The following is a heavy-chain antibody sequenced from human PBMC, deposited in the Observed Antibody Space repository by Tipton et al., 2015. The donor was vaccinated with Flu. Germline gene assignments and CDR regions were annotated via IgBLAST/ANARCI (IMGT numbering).Heavy chain of an antibody. V-gene: IGHV5-51*01. J-gene: IGHJ3*02. CDR1: GYSFTSYC. D-gene: IGHD2-15*01. CDR3: ARHRGPRVVLHAFGI. Sequence: QLVQSGAEVKKPGESLKISCKASGYSFTSYCIGWVRQMPGKGLEWMGIIYPGDSDTRYRPSIQGQVTISPDKSISTAYMQWSSLKASDTARYYCARHRGPRVVLHAFGIWGQGEMVTVSP. CDR2: IYPGDSDT.